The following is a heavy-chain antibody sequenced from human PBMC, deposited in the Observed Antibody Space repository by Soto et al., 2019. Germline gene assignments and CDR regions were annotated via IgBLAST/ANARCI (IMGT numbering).Heavy chain of an antibody. CDR2: FYYTGKT. V-gene: IGHV4-39*01. CDR3: WGELLSSGMDV. CDR1: GASLSSSSYY. Sequence: SETLSLTCTVSGASLSSSSYYGGWIRQSPGKGLEWIGSFYYTGKTYYNPSLKSRVTISVDTSKNQLSLKLSSVTAADTAVYYSWGELLSSGMDVWGQGTTVTVSS. D-gene: IGHD1-7*01. J-gene: IGHJ6*02.